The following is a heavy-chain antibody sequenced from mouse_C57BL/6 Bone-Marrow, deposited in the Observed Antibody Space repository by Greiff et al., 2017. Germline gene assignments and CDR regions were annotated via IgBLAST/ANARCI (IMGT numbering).Heavy chain of an antibody. D-gene: IGHD1-1*01. Sequence: QVQLQQSGAELVRPGTSVKLSCKASGYTFTSYWMHWVKQRPGQGLEWIGVIDPSDSYTNYNQKFKGKATLTVDTSSSTAYMQLSSLTSEDSAVYYCARSGSSLYYFDYWGQGTTLTVSS. J-gene: IGHJ2*01. CDR2: IDPSDSYT. CDR3: ARSGSSLYYFDY. CDR1: GYTFTSYW. V-gene: IGHV1-59*01.